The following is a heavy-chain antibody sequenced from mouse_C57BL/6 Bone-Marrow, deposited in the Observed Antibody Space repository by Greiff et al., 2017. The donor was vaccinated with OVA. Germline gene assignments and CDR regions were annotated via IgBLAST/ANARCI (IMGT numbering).Heavy chain of an antibody. CDR1: GYTFTSYW. V-gene: IGHV1-59*01. CDR2: IDPSDSYT. CDR3: ARSYYAMDY. Sequence: QVQLQQPGAELVRPGTSVKLSCKASGYTFTSYWMHWVKQRPGQGLEWIGVIDPSDSYTNYNQKFKGKATLTVDTSSSTAYMQLSSLTSEDSAVYYCARSYYAMDYWGQGTSVTVSA. J-gene: IGHJ4*01.